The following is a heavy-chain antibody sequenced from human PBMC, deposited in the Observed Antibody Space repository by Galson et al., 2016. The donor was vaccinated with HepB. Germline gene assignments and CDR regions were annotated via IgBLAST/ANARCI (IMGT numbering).Heavy chain of an antibody. D-gene: IGHD3-10*01. Sequence: SLRLSCAASGVTLNTSAMTWVRQAPGKGLEWVSAISGSGYSTYYVGSVKGRFTVSRDNSKNTLYLQMDSLRGEDTALYYCAKREYGSGNSVSEYWGQGTLVTVSS. CDR1: GVTLNTSA. CDR3: AKREYGSGNSVSEY. J-gene: IGHJ4*02. V-gene: IGHV3-23*01. CDR2: ISGSGYST.